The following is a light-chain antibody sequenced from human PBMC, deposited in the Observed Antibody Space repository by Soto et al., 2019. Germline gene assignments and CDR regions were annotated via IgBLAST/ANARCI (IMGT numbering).Light chain of an antibody. CDR1: DSDFGGYNY. CDR2: DVS. Sequence: QSALAQPRSVSGSPGQSVAISCTGTDSDFGGYNYVSWYQQHPGKAPKVIISDVSKRPSGVPDRFSGSKSGNTASLTISGLQTEDEADYYCCSYPGSYPVIFGGGTKVTVL. V-gene: IGLV2-11*01. J-gene: IGLJ2*01. CDR3: CSYPGSYPVI.